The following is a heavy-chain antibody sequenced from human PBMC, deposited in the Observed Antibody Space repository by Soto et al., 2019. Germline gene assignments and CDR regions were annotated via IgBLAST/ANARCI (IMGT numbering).Heavy chain of an antibody. CDR1: GGSISSGGYY. D-gene: IGHD2-2*01. CDR2: IYYSGST. V-gene: IGHV4-31*03. CDR3: ASAHCSSTSCYAFDI. J-gene: IGHJ3*02. Sequence: QVQLQESGPGLVKPSQTLSLTCTVSGGSISSGGYYWSWIRQHPGKGLEWIGYIYYSGSTYYNPSLKRRVSISVDPAKNQFSVKLSYVTAADRAVDYCASAHCSSTSCYAFDIWGQGTMVTVSS.